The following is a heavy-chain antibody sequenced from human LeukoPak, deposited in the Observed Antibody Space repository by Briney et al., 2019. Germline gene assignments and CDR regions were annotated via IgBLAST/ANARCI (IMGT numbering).Heavy chain of an antibody. CDR3: ARSYGDYVWFSAFDI. CDR2: INHSGST. J-gene: IGHJ3*02. D-gene: IGHD4-17*01. CDR1: GGSFSGYY. Sequence: SETLSLTCAVYGGSFSGYYWSWIRQPPGKGLQCIGKINHSGSTNYNPSLKSRVTISVDTSKNQFSLKLSSVTAADTAVYYCARSYGDYVWFSAFDIWGQGTMVTVSS. V-gene: IGHV4-34*01.